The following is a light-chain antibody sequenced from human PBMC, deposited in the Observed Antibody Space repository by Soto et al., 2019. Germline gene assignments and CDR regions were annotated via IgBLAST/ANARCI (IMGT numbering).Light chain of an antibody. J-gene: IGLJ3*02. CDR2: EVT. CDR1: SSDVGSRNL. CDR3: CSYAGSYTWV. Sequence: QSVLTQPASVSGSPGQSITISCTGTSSDVGSRNLVSWYQQHPGKAPKLIIYEVTKWPSGVSNRFSGSESGNTASLTIFGLQAEDEADYYCCSYAGSYTWVFGGGTQLTVL. V-gene: IGLV2-23*02.